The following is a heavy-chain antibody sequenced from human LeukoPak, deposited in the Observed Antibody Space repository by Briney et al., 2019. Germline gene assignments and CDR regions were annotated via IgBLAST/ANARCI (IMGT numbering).Heavy chain of an antibody. V-gene: IGHV3-21*01. D-gene: IGHD1-26*01. J-gene: IGHJ4*02. Sequence: GGSLRLSCAASGFTFSSYSMNWVRQAPGKGLEWVSSISSSSSYIYYADSVKGRFTISRDNAKNSLYLQMNSLRAEDTAVYYCAREPRVGPTRGFDYWGQGNLVTVSS. CDR1: GFTFSSYS. CDR3: AREPRVGPTRGFDY. CDR2: ISSSSSYI.